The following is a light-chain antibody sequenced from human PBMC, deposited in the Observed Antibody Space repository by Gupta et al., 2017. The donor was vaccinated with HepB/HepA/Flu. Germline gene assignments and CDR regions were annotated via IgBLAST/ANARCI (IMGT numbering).Light chain of an antibody. CDR3: QQYDISPLT. CDR1: ETVSSNS. J-gene: IGKJ3*01. CDR2: DVS. Sequence: ELFLTQSPGALSLSPGERVTLSCRASETVSSNSLAWYQQKPGQTPSLLIYDVSSRATGIPDRFSGSGSGTEFTLTITRLEPEDIAVYYCQQYDISPLTFGHGTRVDIK. V-gene: IGKV3-20*01.